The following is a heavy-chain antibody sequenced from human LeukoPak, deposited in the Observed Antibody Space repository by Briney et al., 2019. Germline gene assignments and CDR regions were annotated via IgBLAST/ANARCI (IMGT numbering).Heavy chain of an antibody. Sequence: GGSLRLSCAASGSTFNDYTMHWVRLVPGKGLEWVSGISWNSGIIDYADSVKGRFTISRDNAKTSLYLQMNSLRVEDTALYYCARGLDFYDSNDYPDWGQGTLVTVSS. CDR3: ARGLDFYDSNDYPD. V-gene: IGHV3-9*01. D-gene: IGHD3-22*01. J-gene: IGHJ4*02. CDR2: ISWNSGII. CDR1: GSTFNDYT.